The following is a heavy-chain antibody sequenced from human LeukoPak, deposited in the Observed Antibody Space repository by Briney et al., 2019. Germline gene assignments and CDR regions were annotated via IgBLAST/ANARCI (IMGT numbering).Heavy chain of an antibody. CDR3: AKDLTGWLDYYDSSGYYYVGFDY. J-gene: IGHJ4*02. V-gene: IGHV3-23*01. D-gene: IGHD3-22*01. CDR2: ISGSGGST. Sequence: PGGSLRLSCAASGFTFSSYAMSWVRQAPGKGLEWVSAISGSGGSTYYADSVKGRFTISRDNSKNTLYLQMNSLRAEDTAVYYCAKDLTGWLDYYDSSGYYYVGFDYWGQGTLVTVSS. CDR1: GFTFSSYA.